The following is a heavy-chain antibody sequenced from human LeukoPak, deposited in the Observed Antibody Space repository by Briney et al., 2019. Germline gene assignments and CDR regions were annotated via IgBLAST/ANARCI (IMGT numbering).Heavy chain of an antibody. V-gene: IGHV3-33*01. J-gene: IGHJ4*02. CDR2: IWYDGFNK. Sequence: GGSLRLSCAASGFTFSSYVMHWVRQAPGKGLEWVAVIWYDGFNKYYADSVKGRFTISRDNSKNTLYLQMNSLRAEDTAVYYCARNLGNWGWNDFWGQGTLVTVSS. CDR3: ARNLGNWGWNDF. D-gene: IGHD7-27*01. CDR1: GFTFSSYV.